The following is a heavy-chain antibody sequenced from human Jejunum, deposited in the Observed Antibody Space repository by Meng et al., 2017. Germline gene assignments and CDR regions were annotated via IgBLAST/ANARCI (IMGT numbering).Heavy chain of an antibody. D-gene: IGHD3-10*01. CDR2: ISSSSSYI. V-gene: IGHV3-21*01. CDR3: ARDHKYYYGSGSYYPTGY. J-gene: IGHJ4*02. Sequence: EVQLVESGGGLVKPGGSLRLSCAASGFTFSSYSMNWVRQAPGKGLEWVSSISSSSSYIYYADSVMGRFTISRDNAKNSLYLQMNSLRAEDTAVYYCARDHKYYYGSGSYYPTGYWGQGTLVTVSS. CDR1: GFTFSSYS.